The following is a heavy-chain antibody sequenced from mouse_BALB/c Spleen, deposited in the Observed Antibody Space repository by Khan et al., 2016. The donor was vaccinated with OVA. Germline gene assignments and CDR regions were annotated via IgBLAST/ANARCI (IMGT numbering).Heavy chain of an antibody. V-gene: IGHV3-2*02. J-gene: IGHJ3*01. CDR2: ITYSGST. D-gene: IGHD3-3*01. CDR3: TRGRAY. Sequence: EVQLQESGPGLVKPSQSLSLTCTVSGYSITSDYAWNWIRQFPGNKLEWVGYITYSGSTSYTPSLKSRISITRDTSKHQFFLHLNSVTTEDTATSYCTRGRAYLGQGTLVTVSA. CDR1: GYSITSDYA.